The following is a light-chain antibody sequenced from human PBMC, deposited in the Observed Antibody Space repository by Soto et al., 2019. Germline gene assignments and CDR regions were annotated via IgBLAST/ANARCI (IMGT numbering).Light chain of an antibody. V-gene: IGKV3-20*01. CDR2: GAS. CDR1: QSVRNNY. CDR3: QQYGSSPRRT. J-gene: IGKJ2*01. Sequence: EIVLTQSPDTLSLSPGERATLSCRASQSVRNNYLAWYQQKPGQAPRLLIYGASSRATGIPDRFSGSGSGTVFTLSINRMEPEDFAVYYWQQYGSSPRRTFGQGTKLEIK.